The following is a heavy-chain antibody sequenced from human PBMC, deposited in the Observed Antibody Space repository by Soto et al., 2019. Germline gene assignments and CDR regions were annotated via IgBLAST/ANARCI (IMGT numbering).Heavy chain of an antibody. CDR1: XXXXTSYX. CDR3: ARVTLGARQYYFDY. Sequence: QVQLVQSGXXXKKPXAXVKVSCKASXXXXTSYXXXXVRQATGQGLEWMGWMNPNSGNTGYAQKFQGRVTMTRNTSISTAYMELSSLRSEDTAVYYCARVTLGARQYYFDYWGQGTLVTVSS. CDR2: MNPNSGNT. V-gene: IGHV1-8*01. J-gene: IGHJ4*02. D-gene: IGHD4-4*01.